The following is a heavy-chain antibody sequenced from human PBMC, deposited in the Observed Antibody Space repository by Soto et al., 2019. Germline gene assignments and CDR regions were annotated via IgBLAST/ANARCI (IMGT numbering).Heavy chain of an antibody. D-gene: IGHD3-16*01. J-gene: IGHJ6*02. CDR1: GYIFVNYG. Sequence: QVQLVQSGDEVKKPGASVKVSCKASGYIFVNYGIAWVRQAPGPGLEWMGWISPYTGNTHSATKVQGRITMTTDTSTSTAYMDLGSLTSDDTAVYYCVMVDNYVAPTPQDVWGQGTTVTVSS. CDR2: ISPYTGNT. CDR3: VMVDNYVAPTPQDV. V-gene: IGHV1-18*01.